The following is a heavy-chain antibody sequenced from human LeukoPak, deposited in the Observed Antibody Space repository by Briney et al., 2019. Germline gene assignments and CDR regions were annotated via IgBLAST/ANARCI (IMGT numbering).Heavy chain of an antibody. D-gene: IGHD6-19*01. J-gene: IGHJ4*02. CDR3: ARIGYSSGSVDY. CDR2: ISSSSSYI. V-gene: IGHV3-21*01. CDR1: GFTFSSYS. Sequence: GGSLRLSCGASGFTFSSYSMTWVRQAPGKELEWVSSISSSSSYIYYADSVKGRFTISRDNAKHSLYLQMNSLRAEDTAVYYCARIGYSSGSVDYWGQGTPVTVSS.